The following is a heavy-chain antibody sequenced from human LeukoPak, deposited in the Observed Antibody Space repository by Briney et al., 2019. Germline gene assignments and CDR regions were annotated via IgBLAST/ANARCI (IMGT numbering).Heavy chain of an antibody. D-gene: IGHD3-22*01. Sequence: GASVKVSCKASGYTFTSYYMHWVRQAPGQGLEWMGIINPSGGSTIYAQKFQGRVTMTRDTSTSTVYMELSSLRSEDTAVYYCAREDTNYYDSSGYYSIGVYFVYWGQGTLVTVSS. CDR3: AREDTNYYDSSGYYSIGVYFVY. J-gene: IGHJ4*02. CDR2: INPSGGST. CDR1: GYTFTSYY. V-gene: IGHV1-46*01.